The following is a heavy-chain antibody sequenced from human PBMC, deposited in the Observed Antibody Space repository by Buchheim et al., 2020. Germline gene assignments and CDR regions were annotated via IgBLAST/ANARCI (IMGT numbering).Heavy chain of an antibody. CDR2: IYYSGST. V-gene: IGHV4-39*02. J-gene: IGHJ5*02. D-gene: IGHD2-15*01. CDR3: AREHIVVVVAATPPYNWFDP. Sequence: QLQLQESGPGLVKPSETLSLTCTVSGGSISSSSYYWGWIRQPPGKGLEWIGSIYYSGSTYYNPSLKSRVTISVDTSKTQFSLKLSSVTAADTAVYYCAREHIVVVVAATPPYNWFDPWGQGTL. CDR1: GGSISSSSYY.